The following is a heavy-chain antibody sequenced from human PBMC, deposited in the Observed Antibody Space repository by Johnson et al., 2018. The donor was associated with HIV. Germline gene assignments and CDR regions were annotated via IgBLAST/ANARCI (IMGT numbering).Heavy chain of an antibody. Sequence: VQLVESGGGVIRPGGSLRLSCAASGFTVSSNYMSWVRQAPGKGLEWVAVISYNGSNKYYADSVTGRFTISRDNSKNTLYLQMNSLRAEDTAVYYCARDATPWGRDYVGYAFDLWGQGTMVTVSS. D-gene: IGHD4-17*01. CDR2: ISYNGSNK. J-gene: IGHJ3*01. CDR1: GFTVSSNY. V-gene: IGHV3-30*03. CDR3: ARDATPWGRDYVGYAFDL.